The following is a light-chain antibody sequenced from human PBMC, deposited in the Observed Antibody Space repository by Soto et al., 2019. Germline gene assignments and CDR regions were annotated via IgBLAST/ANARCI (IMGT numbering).Light chain of an antibody. CDR3: TPYAGTYSFFYV. J-gene: IGLJ1*01. V-gene: IGLV2-8*02. CDR1: SSDVGAYNY. Sequence: SVLTKPASANRVHGRSVTISKTGTSSDVGAYNYVSWYQQLPGKAPKLIIYEVSKRPSGVPDRFSGSKSGNTASLTVSGLQAEDEADYYCTPYAGTYSFFYVFGTGTKVTVL. CDR2: EVS.